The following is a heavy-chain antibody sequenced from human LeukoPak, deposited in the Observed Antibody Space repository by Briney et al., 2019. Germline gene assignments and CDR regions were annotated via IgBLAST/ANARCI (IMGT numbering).Heavy chain of an antibody. CDR2: ISYDGSNK. J-gene: IGHJ4*02. V-gene: IGHV3-30-3*01. CDR1: GFTFSSYA. D-gene: IGHD4-17*01. Sequence: GGSLRLSCAASGFTFSSYAMHWVRQAPGKRLEWVAVISYDGSNKYYADSVKGRFTIFRDNSKNTLYLQMNSLRAEDTAVYYCARGRDYGDYVDYWGQGTLVTVSS. CDR3: ARGRDYGDYVDY.